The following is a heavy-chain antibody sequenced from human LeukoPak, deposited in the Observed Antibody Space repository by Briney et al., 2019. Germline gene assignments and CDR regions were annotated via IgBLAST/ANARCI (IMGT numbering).Heavy chain of an antibody. J-gene: IGHJ4*02. D-gene: IGHD2-15*01. CDR2: INAGNGNT. V-gene: IGHV1-3*01. Sequence: GASVTVSCKASGYTFTSYAMHWVRQAPGQRLEWMGWINAGNGNTKYSQKFQGRVTITRDTFASTAYMELSSLRSEDTAVYYCARESCSGGSCHYYFDYWGQGTLVTVSS. CDR3: ARESCSGGSCHYYFDY. CDR1: GYTFTSYA.